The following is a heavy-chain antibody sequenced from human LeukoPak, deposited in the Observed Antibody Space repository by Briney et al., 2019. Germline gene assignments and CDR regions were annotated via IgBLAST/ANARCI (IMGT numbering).Heavy chain of an antibody. V-gene: IGHV4-39*01. D-gene: IGHD1-14*01. Sequence: SETLSLTCTVSGGSISSSSYYWGWIRQPPGKGLEWIGSIYYSGSSYYNPSLKSRVTISVHTSKNQVSLRLSSVTAADTAVYYCARHGTISSESYFDYWGQGALVTVSS. J-gene: IGHJ4*02. CDR3: ARHGTISSESYFDY. CDR1: GGSISSSSYY. CDR2: IYYSGSS.